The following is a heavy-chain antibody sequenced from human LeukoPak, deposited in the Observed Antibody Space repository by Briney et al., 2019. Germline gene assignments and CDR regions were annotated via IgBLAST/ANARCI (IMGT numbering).Heavy chain of an antibody. CDR2: IWYDGSNK. D-gene: IGHD3-22*01. V-gene: IGHV3-33*01. CDR1: GFTLSSYG. Sequence: GGSLRLSCAASGFTLSSYGMHWVRQAPGKGLEWVAVIWYDGSNKYYADSVKGRFTISRDNSKNTLYLQMNSLRAEDTAVYYFARTYYYDSSGYYPFDYWGQGTLVTVSS. J-gene: IGHJ4*02. CDR3: ARTYYYDSSGYYPFDY.